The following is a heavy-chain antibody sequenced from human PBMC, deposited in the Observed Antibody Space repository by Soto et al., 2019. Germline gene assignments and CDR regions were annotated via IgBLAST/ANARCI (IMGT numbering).Heavy chain of an antibody. Sequence: PGESLKISCKGSGYSFTSYWVTWVRQMPGKGLEWMGRIDPSDSYTNYNPPFQGHVTISVDKSISTAYLQWSSLKASDTAMYYCARSRRGAYSSGWYSPSGYYNYGIDVWGQGTKVTVSS. D-gene: IGHD6-19*01. CDR3: ARSRRGAYSSGWYSPSGYYNYGIDV. J-gene: IGHJ6*02. CDR1: GYSFTSYW. CDR2: IDPSDSYT. V-gene: IGHV5-10-1*01.